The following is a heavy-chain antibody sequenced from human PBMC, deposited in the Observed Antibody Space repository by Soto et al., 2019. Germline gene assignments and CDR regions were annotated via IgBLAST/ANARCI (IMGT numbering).Heavy chain of an antibody. Sequence: SETLSLTCTVSGGSVSSGSYYWSWIRQPPGKGLEWIGYIYYSGSTNYNPFVKSRVTISVDTSKNQFSLKLSSVTAADTAVYYCARDNRGVEWKKWYFDLWGRGTLVTVSS. D-gene: IGHD3-3*01. CDR2: IYYSGST. J-gene: IGHJ2*01. V-gene: IGHV4-61*01. CDR1: GGSVSSGSYY. CDR3: ARDNRGVEWKKWYFDL.